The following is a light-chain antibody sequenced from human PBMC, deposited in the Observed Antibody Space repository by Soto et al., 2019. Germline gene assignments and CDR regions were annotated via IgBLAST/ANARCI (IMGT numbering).Light chain of an antibody. CDR2: GAS. CDR1: QSVSSNY. CDR3: HHYGNSPPNT. Sequence: EIVLTQSPGTLSLSPGERATLSCRASQSVSSNYLAWYQQRPGQAPRVLISGASSRATGIPDRFSGSGSGTDFTLTISRREPEDFAVYFCHHYGNSPPNTFGQGTKLEIK. J-gene: IGKJ2*01. V-gene: IGKV3-20*01.